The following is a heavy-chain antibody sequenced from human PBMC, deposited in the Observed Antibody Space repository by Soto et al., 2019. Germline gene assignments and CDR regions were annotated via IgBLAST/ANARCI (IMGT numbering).Heavy chain of an antibody. J-gene: IGHJ4*02. CDR3: AKGVVVPAAMFYEQWYYFDY. CDR2: ISGSGGST. V-gene: IGHV3-23*01. Sequence: GGSLRLSCAASGFTFSSYVMSWVRQAPGKGLEWVSAISGSGGSTYYADSVKGRFTISRDNSKNTLYLQMNSLRAEDTAVYYCAKGVVVPAAMFYEQWYYFDYWGQGTLVTVSS. CDR1: GFTFSSYV. D-gene: IGHD2-2*01.